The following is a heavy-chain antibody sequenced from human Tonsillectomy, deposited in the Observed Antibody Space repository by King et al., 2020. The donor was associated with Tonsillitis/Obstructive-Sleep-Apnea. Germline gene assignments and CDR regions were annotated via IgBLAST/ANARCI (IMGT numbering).Heavy chain of an antibody. CDR1: GYTFTSYG. Sequence: QLVQSGAEVKKPGASVKVSCKASGYTFTSYGISWVRQAPGQGLEWMGWISAYNGNTNYAQKLQGRVTMTTDTSTSTAYMVLRSLRSDDTAVYYCARPVTYDFWSGLYYFDYWGQGTLVTVSS. D-gene: IGHD3-3*01. V-gene: IGHV1-18*01. J-gene: IGHJ4*02. CDR2: ISAYNGNT. CDR3: ARPVTYDFWSGLYYFDY.